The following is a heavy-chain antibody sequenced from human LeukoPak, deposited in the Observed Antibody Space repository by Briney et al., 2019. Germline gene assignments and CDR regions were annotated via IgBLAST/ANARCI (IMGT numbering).Heavy chain of an antibody. D-gene: IGHD2/OR15-2a*01. CDR2: VKSVAEGGAS. Sequence: GGSLRLSCVFPSLIFSHAWMNWVRKAPGKGLEWVGRVKSVAEGGASEYGTPVKGRFTISRDDSKKTVYLQMHNLSTEDTALYYCTKNTGDFDIWGQGTMVIVSS. J-gene: IGHJ3*02. CDR1: SLIFSHAW. CDR3: TKNTGDFDI. V-gene: IGHV3-15*07.